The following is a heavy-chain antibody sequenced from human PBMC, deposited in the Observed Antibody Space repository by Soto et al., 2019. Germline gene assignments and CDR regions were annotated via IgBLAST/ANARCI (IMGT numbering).Heavy chain of an antibody. CDR3: ARDVDTTSHLNWFDP. J-gene: IGHJ5*02. CDR2: ISGSGGST. Sequence: PGGSLRLSCAASGFTFSSYAMSWVRQAPGKGLEWVSAISGSGGSTYYADSVKGRFTISRDISKNTVYLQMDSLEVEDTAVYYCARDVDTTSHLNWFDPWGQGVMVTVSS. V-gene: IGHV3-23*01. D-gene: IGHD5-18*01. CDR1: GFTFSSYA.